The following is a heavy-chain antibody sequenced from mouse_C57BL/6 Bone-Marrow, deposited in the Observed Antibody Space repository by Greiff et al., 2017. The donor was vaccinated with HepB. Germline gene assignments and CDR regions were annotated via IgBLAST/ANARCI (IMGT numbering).Heavy chain of an antibody. Sequence: EVMLVESGGGLVKPGGSLKLSCAASGFTFSDYGMHWVRQAPEKGLEWVAYISSGSSTIYYADTVKGRFTISRDNAKNTLFLQMTSLRSEDTAMYYCARGYYYCSSPFAYWGQGTLVTGSA. J-gene: IGHJ3*01. V-gene: IGHV5-17*01. CDR1: GFTFSDYG. CDR2: ISSGSSTI. CDR3: ARGYYYCSSPFAY. D-gene: IGHD1-1*01.